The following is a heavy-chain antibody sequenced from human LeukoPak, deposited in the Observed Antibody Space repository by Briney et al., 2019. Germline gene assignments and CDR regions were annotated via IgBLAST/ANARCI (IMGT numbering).Heavy chain of an antibody. CDR3: AHIDTRSSSWYPSWFDP. D-gene: IGHD6-13*01. J-gene: IGHJ5*02. Sequence: SGPTLVKPTQTLTLTCSFFGFSVSASGVGVGWIRQPPGKALEWLALIYWNDDKHYSPSLKGRVTITKDTSKNHVVLTMTNMDPMDTATYYCAHIDTRSSSWYPSWFDPWGQGTLVTVSS. CDR1: GFSVSASGVG. CDR2: IYWNDDK. V-gene: IGHV2-5*01.